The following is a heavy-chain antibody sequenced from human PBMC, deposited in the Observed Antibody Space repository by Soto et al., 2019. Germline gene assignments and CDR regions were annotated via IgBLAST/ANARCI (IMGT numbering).Heavy chain of an antibody. CDR1: GGSISSGGYS. D-gene: IGHD3-22*01. V-gene: IGHV4-30-2*01. Sequence: SETLSLTCAVSGGSISSGGYSWSWIRQPPGKGLEWIGYIYHSGSTYYNPSLKSRVTISVDRSKNQFSLKLSSVIAADTAVYYCARAEGYYYDSSASSNFDYWGQGTLVTVS. CDR2: IYHSGST. CDR3: ARAEGYYYDSSASSNFDY. J-gene: IGHJ4*02.